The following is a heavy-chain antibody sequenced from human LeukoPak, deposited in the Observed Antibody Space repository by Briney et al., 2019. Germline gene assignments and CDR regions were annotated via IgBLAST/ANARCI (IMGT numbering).Heavy chain of an antibody. D-gene: IGHD6-25*01. Sequence: QSGPTLLKPTQTLKLTCTFSGFSIGTTVEGVGWMRQPPGRALEWLGIIYWDDDQRYSPSLKNRLTITKDTSKNQVVLRMTNMDPVDTATYFCAYRRSRAAGANTFDNWGPGILVPVPS. CDR2: IYWDDDQ. CDR1: GFSIGTTVEG. CDR3: AYRRSRAAGANTFDN. J-gene: IGHJ4*02. V-gene: IGHV2-5*02.